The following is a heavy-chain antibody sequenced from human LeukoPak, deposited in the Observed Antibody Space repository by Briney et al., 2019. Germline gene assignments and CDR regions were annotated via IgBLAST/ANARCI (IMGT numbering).Heavy chain of an antibody. CDR3: AKEKDGYYISYGMDV. CDR2: ISYDGSNK. CDR1: GFIFSTYG. D-gene: IGHD3-3*01. V-gene: IGHV3-30*18. Sequence: AGGSLRLSCAASGFIFSTYGMHWVRQAPGKGLEWVAVISYDGSNKYYADSVKGRFTISRDNSKNTLYLQMNSLRAEDTAVYYCAKEKDGYYISYGMDVWGQGTTVTVSS. J-gene: IGHJ6*02.